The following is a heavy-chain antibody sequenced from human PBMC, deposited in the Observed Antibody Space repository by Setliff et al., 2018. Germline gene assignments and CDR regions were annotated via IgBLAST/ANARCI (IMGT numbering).Heavy chain of an antibody. CDR2: IRSSTTYI. D-gene: IGHD3-22*01. CDR1: GFTFNTYN. CDR3: ARRGDSGGFDS. V-gene: IGHV3-21*04. Sequence: GGSLRLSCAASGFTFNTYNFNWVRQAPGKGLEWVSSIRSSTTYIYYADSVKGRFTFSRDNAKNSLYLQMNSLKDEDTALYYCARRGDSGGFDSGGQGTLVTVSS. J-gene: IGHJ4*02.